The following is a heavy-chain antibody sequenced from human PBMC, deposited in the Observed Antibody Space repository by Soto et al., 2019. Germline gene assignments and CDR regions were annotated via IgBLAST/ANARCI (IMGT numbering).Heavy chain of an antibody. Sequence: QVQLQESGPGLVKPSETLSLTCTVSGGSISSYYWSWIRQPPGKGLEWVGYIYYSGSTNYNPSLKSRVTISVDPSKNQFSLKLSSVTAADTAVYYCARWRGIAARRGFDPWGQGTLVTVSS. CDR2: IYYSGST. V-gene: IGHV4-59*01. CDR1: GGSISSYY. CDR3: ARWRGIAARRGFDP. J-gene: IGHJ5*02. D-gene: IGHD6-6*01.